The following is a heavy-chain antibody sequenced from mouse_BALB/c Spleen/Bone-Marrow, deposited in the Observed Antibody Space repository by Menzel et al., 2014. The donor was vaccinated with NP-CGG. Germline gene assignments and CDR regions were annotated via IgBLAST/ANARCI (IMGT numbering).Heavy chain of an antibody. Sequence: VKVVESGPGLVAPSQSLSITCTVSGFSLTSYGVHWVRQPPGKGLEWLGVIWAGGSTNYNSALMSRLSISKDNSKSQVFLKMNSLQTDDTAMYYCARDYGSSYYATDYWGQGTSVTVSS. V-gene: IGHV2-9*02. CDR1: GFSLTSYG. CDR2: IWAGGST. J-gene: IGHJ4*01. CDR3: ARDYGSSYYATDY. D-gene: IGHD1-1*01.